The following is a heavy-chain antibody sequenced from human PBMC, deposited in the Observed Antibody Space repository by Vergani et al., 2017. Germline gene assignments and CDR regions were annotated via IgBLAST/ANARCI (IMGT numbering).Heavy chain of an antibody. CDR2: INPHGSEA. CDR1: GFTFSSHW. J-gene: IGHJ4*02. CDR3: ARGYCTNSICRGKVDS. Sequence: EVQLVESGGDFVQPGGSLRLSCEASGFTFSSHWMHWVRQVPGKRLVWVSHINPHGSEANYAGSVKGRFTISRDNAKNTVYLQMNSLRVEDTALYYCARGYCTNSICRGKVDSWGQGTLVTVSS. D-gene: IGHD2-8*01. V-gene: IGHV3-74*01.